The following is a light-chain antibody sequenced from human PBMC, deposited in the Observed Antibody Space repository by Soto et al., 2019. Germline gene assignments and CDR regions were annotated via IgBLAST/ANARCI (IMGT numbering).Light chain of an antibody. V-gene: IGLV1-44*01. J-gene: IGLJ2*01. CDR3: AAWDDRLNGPV. CDR2: SNN. CDR1: SSNIGIKT. Sequence: QSVLPQPPSASGTPGQRVTISCSGSSSNIGIKTVNWYQQLPGTAPKLLIYSNNQRPSGVPDRFSGSKSGTSASLAISGLQSEDEADYYCAAWDDRLNGPVFGGGTTLNVL.